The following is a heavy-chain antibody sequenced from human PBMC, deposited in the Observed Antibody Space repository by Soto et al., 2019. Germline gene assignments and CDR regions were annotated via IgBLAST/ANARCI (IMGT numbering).Heavy chain of an antibody. V-gene: IGHV1-3*01. CDR1: GYTFTNYA. J-gene: IGHJ6*02. CDR2: INAGNGNT. Sequence: QVQLVQSGAEVKKPGASVKVSCKASGYTFTNYAMHWVRQAPGQRLEWMGWINAGNGNTKYSQKFQGRVTITRDTSASTAYMELSSLRYEDTAVYYCVRGPLLWGDVWGQGTTVTVSS. CDR3: VRGPLLWGDV. D-gene: IGHD3-10*01.